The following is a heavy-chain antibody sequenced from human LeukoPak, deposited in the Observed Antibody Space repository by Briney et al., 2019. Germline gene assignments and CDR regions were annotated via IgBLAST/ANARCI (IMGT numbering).Heavy chain of an antibody. D-gene: IGHD1-26*01. Sequence: SETLSLTCTVSSGSINNYYWSWIRQPPGKGLEWIGYIFYSGSTNYNPSLKSRVTISGDTSKNQFSLRLSSLTAADTAVYYCARGVAGGSYSNWFDPWGQGTLVTVSS. V-gene: IGHV4-59*01. CDR2: IFYSGST. CDR1: SGSINNYY. CDR3: ARGVAGGSYSNWFDP. J-gene: IGHJ5*02.